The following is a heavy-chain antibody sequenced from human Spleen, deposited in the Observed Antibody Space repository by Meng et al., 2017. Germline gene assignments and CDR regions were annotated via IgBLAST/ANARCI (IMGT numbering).Heavy chain of an antibody. CDR3: ARGVGYCSGGSCSLGAFDI. J-gene: IGHJ3*02. Sequence: SETLSLTCAVSGYSISSGYYWGWIRQPPGKGLEWIGSIYYSGSTYYNPSLKSRVTISVDTSKNQFSLKLSSVTAADTAVYYCARGVGYCSGGSCSLGAFDIWGQGTMVTVSS. D-gene: IGHD2-15*01. V-gene: IGHV4-38-2*01. CDR2: IYYSGST. CDR1: GYSISSGYY.